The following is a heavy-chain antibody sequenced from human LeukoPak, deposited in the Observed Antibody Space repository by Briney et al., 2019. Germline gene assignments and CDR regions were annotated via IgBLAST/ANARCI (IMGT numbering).Heavy chain of an antibody. CDR2: ISHDGNNK. CDR3: AKTPGYASGWYEYN. V-gene: IGHV3-30*18. Sequence: PGGSLRLSCAASGFTFSSYGMHWVRQAPGKGLEGVAIISHDGNNKCYADSVKGRFTISRDNSKNTLYLQMNSLRAEDTAVYYCAKTPGYASGWYEYNWGQGTLVTVSS. D-gene: IGHD6-19*01. CDR1: GFTFSSYG. J-gene: IGHJ4*02.